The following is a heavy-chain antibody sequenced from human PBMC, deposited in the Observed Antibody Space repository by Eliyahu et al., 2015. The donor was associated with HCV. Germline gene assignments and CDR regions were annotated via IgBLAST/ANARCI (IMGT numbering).Heavy chain of an antibody. Sequence: EVQLLESGGGLVQPGGSLRLSCAASGFTFSDSAMTWIRQAPGKGLEWVSGISHTDGATWYADFVKGRFTVSRDNSMNTLYLYLNSLRVEDTAVYYCVKGGWGSYSDYWGQGTLVSVSS. CDR3: VKGGWGSYSDY. CDR1: GFTFSDSA. D-gene: IGHD3-16*01. J-gene: IGHJ4*02. CDR2: ISHTDGAT. V-gene: IGHV3-23*01.